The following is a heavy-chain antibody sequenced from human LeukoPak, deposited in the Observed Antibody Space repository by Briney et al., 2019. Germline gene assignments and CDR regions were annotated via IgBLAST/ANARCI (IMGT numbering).Heavy chain of an antibody. V-gene: IGHV4-39*01. CDR3: ARHLSGKTDY. CDR2: ILYSGVT. CDR1: GGSISISHPY. J-gene: IGHJ4*02. Sequence: SETLSLTCTVSGGSISISHPYWGWIRQPPRKGLEWIGSILYSGVTYYNPSLESRLTISVDPSKTQLSLKLTSVTAADTAVYFCARHLSGKTDYWGQGALITVSS. D-gene: IGHD3-10*01.